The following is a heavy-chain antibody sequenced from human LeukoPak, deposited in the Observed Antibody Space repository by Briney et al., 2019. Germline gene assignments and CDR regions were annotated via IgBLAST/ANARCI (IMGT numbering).Heavy chain of an antibody. CDR3: ARHLSGSAMMHYFDY. CDR2: IYYSGNS. J-gene: IGHJ4*02. V-gene: IGHV4-39*01. D-gene: IGHD5-18*01. Sequence: SGTLSLTCNVSGASISSGRNYWGWIRQSPGKGLEWIASIYYSGNSYYNPSLKSRVSISVDTSKNHISLKLFSLTAADTALYYCARHLSGSAMMHYFDYWGQGNLVTVSS. CDR1: GASISSGRNY.